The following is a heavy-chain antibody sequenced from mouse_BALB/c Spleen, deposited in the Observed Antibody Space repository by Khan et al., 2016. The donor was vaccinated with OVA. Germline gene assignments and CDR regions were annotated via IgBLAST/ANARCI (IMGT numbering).Heavy chain of an antibody. CDR3: ARPPYLYYTIAY. J-gene: IGHJ4*01. CDR1: GYTFTNFG. Sequence: QIQLVQSGPELKKPGETVKISCKASGYTFTNFGMNWVKQAPGKGLEWMGWINTYTGEPTYADDFKGRFAFTLETSASTAYLQLNNLKNEDTAAYFCARPPYLYYTIAYWGQGTSVTVSS. CDR2: INTYTGEP. V-gene: IGHV9-3-1*01.